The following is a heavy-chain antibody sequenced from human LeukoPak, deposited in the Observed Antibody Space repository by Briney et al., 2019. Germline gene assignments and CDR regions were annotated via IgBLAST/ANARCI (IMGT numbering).Heavy chain of an antibody. CDR2: IYYSGST. J-gene: IGHJ5*02. CDR1: GGSISSGDYY. D-gene: IGHD2-21*02. CDR3: ARERTGIAAIPGGWFDP. Sequence: SQTLSLTCTVSGGSISSGDYYWSWIRQPPGKGLEWIGYIYYSGSTYYNPSLESRVTISVDTSKNQFSLKLSSVTAADTAVYYCARERTGIAAIPGGWFDPWGQGTLVTVSS. V-gene: IGHV4-30-4*01.